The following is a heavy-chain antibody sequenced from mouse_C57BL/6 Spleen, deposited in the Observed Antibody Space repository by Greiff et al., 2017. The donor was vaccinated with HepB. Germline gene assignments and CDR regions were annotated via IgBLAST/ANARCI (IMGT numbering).Heavy chain of an antibody. CDR2: IDPSDSYT. CDR1: GYTFTSYW. D-gene: IGHD1-1*01. CDR3: ARWGGYYGSSPGDY. V-gene: IGHV1-50*01. J-gene: IGHJ2*01. Sequence: QVQLKQPGAELVKPGASVKLSCKASGYTFTSYWMQWVKQRPGQGLEWIGEIDPSDSYTNYNQKFKGKATLTVDTSSSTAYMQLSSLTSEDSAVYYCARWGGYYGSSPGDYWGQGTTLTVSS.